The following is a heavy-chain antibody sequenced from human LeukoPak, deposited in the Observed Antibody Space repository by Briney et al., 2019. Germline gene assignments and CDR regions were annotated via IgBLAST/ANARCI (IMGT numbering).Heavy chain of an antibody. J-gene: IGHJ5*02. CDR3: ARALRQQLVTGWFDP. V-gene: IGHV4-59*01. Sequence: PSEPLSLTCTVSGDSINSYYGSWIRQPPGKGLEWIGYIYYGGSTNYNPSLKSRVTISVDTSKNQFSLRLTSVTAADTAVYYCARALRQQLVTGWFDPWGQGTLVTVSS. CDR1: GDSINSYY. D-gene: IGHD6-13*01. CDR2: IYYGGST.